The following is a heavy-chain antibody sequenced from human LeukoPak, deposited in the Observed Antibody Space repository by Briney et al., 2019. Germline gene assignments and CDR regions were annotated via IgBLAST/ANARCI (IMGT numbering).Heavy chain of an antibody. Sequence: SETLSLTCTVSGYSISSGYYWGWIRQPPGKGLEWIGSIYYSGNTYYNASLKSRVTISVDTSKNQFSLKLSSVTAADTAVYYCARVRSGWPKYYFDYWGQGTLVTVSS. CDR3: ARVRSGWPKYYFDY. J-gene: IGHJ4*02. CDR1: GYSISSGYY. CDR2: IYYSGNT. V-gene: IGHV4-38-2*02. D-gene: IGHD6-19*01.